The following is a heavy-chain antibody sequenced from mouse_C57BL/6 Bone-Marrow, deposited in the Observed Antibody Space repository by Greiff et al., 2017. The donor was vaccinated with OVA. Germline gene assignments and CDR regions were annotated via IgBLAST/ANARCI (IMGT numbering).Heavy chain of an antibody. D-gene: IGHD5-1*01. CDR1: GYTFTSHW. J-gene: IGHJ2*01. V-gene: IGHV1-56*01. CDR2: IFPGSGST. CDR3: ARWEYDYLDY. Sequence: QVQLQQSGPELVRPGASVKISCKAPGYTFTSHWMQWVSQRPGQGLEWIGEIFPGSGSTDYNEKFKGKAPLAVDPSTSTAYMQLSSRTAEDTAVYCCARWEYDYLDYWGQGTTLTVSS.